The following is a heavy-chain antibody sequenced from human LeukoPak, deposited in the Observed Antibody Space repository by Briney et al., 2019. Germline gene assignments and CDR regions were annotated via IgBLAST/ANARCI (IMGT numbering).Heavy chain of an antibody. V-gene: IGHV3-74*01. CDR2: INSDGSST. CDR3: ARDSSGWLTPLDY. J-gene: IGHJ4*02. D-gene: IGHD6-19*01. CDR1: GFTFSSYW. Sequence: PGGSLRLSCAASGFTFSSYWMHWVRQAPGKGLVWVSRINSDGSSTSYADSVEGRFTISRDNAKNTLYLQMNSLRAEDTAVYYCARDSSGWLTPLDYWGQGTLVTVSS.